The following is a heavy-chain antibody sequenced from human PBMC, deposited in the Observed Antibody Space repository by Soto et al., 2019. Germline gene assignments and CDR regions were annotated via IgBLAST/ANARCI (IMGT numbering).Heavy chain of an antibody. D-gene: IGHD4-17*01. CDR3: AKDITVEGPYTVTRDYYYGMDV. Sequence: PGGSLRLSCAASGFTFDDYAMHWVRQAPGRGLEWVSLISWDGGSTYYADSVKGRFTISRDNSKNSLYLQMNSLRAEDTALYYCAKDITVEGPYTVTRDYYYGMDVWGQGTTVTVSS. J-gene: IGHJ6*02. CDR1: GFTFDDYA. V-gene: IGHV3-43D*04. CDR2: ISWDGGST.